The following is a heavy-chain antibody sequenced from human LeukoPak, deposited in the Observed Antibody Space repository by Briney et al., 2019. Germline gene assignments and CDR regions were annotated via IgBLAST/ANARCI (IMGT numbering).Heavy chain of an antibody. CDR3: VVEASFDY. Sequence: PGGSLRLSCAVSGFTFSSYEMNWVRQAPGKGLEWVSYISHSGSTKYYEDSVQGRFTISRDNAKNSLYLQMNRLRAEDTAVYYCVVEASFDYWGQGTLATVSS. CDR2: ISHSGSTK. J-gene: IGHJ4*02. V-gene: IGHV3-48*03. CDR1: GFTFSSYE.